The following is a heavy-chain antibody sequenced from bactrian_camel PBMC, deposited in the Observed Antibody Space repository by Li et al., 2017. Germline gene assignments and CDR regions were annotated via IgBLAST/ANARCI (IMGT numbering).Heavy chain of an antibody. J-gene: IGHJ6*01. CDR3: AARFSRVGVIGCDYNA. D-gene: IGHD3*01. Sequence: HVQLVESGGGSVQAGGSLRLSCAASGYTSTRYCMGWFRQVPGKGREGVARIDSFGKVNYADSVKGRFTISKDNTKITLYLEMNSLQPEDTAMYYCAARFSRVGVIGCDYNAWGQGTQVTVS. CDR1: GYTSTRYC. CDR2: IDSFGKV. V-gene: IGHV3S9*01.